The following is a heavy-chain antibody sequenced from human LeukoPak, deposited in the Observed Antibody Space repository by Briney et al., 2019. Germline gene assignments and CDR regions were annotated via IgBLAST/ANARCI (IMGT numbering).Heavy chain of an antibody. CDR3: ARGGYTLYYFDY. V-gene: IGHV4-34*01. Sequence: SETLSLTCAVYGGSFSGYYWSWIRQPPGKGLEWIGEINHSGSTNYNPSLKSRVTISVDTSKNQFSLKLSSVTAADTAVYYCARGGYTLYYFDYWGQGTLVTVSS. CDR2: INHSGST. J-gene: IGHJ4*02. CDR1: GGSFSGYY. D-gene: IGHD3-16*02.